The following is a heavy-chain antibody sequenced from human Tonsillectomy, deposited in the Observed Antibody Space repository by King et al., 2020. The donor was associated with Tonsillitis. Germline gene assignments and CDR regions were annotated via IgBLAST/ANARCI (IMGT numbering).Heavy chain of an antibody. CDR2: IHYDGSNK. V-gene: IGHV3-30*02. Sequence: VQLVESGGGVVQPGGSLRLSCAASGFTFSSYDMHWVRRAPGKGLEWVAFIHYDGSNKYYADSVKGRFTISRDNSKNTLYLQMNSLRAEDTAVYYCAKDWDNWAYDAFDIWGQGTMVTVSS. D-gene: IGHD1-20*01. J-gene: IGHJ3*02. CDR3: AKDWDNWAYDAFDI. CDR1: GFTFSSYD.